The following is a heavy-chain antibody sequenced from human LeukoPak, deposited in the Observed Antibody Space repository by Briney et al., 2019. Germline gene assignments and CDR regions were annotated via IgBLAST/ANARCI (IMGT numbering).Heavy chain of an antibody. CDR2: IIPIFGTA. D-gene: IGHD1-26*01. CDR3: ARDPQPTRVGATTTSDDAFDI. Sequence: ASVKVSCKASGGTFSSYAISWVRQAPGQGLEWMGGIIPIFGTANYAQKFQGRVTITTDESTSTAYMELSSLRSEDTAVYYCARDPQPTRVGATTTSDDAFDIWGQGTMVTVSS. J-gene: IGHJ3*02. V-gene: IGHV1-69*05. CDR1: GGTFSSYA.